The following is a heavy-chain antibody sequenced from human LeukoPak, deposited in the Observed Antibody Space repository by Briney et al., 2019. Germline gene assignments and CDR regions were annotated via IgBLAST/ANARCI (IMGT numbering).Heavy chain of an antibody. D-gene: IGHD3-10*01. CDR1: GYTFTSYY. J-gene: IGHJ4*02. CDR2: INPSGGST. V-gene: IGHV1-46*01. Sequence: ASVKVSCKASGYTFTSYYMHWVRQAPGQGLEWMGIINPSGGSTSYAQKFQGRVTMTRDMSTSTVYMELSSLRSEDTAVYYCARVVVRGGWFDYWGQGTLVTVSS. CDR3: ARVVVRGGWFDY.